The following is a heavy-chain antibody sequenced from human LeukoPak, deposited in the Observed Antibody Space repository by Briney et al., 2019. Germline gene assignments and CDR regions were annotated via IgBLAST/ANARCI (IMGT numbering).Heavy chain of an antibody. CDR1: GFTFSGSD. CDR2: ISSSSSTI. CDR3: ARVESDSSGYYSWGRGPFDY. D-gene: IGHD3-22*01. Sequence: PGGSLRLSCAASGFTFSGSDMVWVRQAPGKGLEWVSYISSSSSTIYYADSVKGRFTISRDNAKNSLYLQMNSLRAEDTAVYYCARVESDSSGYYSWGRGPFDYWGQGTLVTVSS. J-gene: IGHJ4*02. V-gene: IGHV3-48*01.